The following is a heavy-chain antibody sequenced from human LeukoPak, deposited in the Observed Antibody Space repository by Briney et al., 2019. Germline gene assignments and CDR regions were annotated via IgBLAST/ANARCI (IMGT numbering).Heavy chain of an antibody. D-gene: IGHD1-26*01. CDR3: AKSWEGYSFDY. CDR1: GFTFSSHA. CDR2: ISSGSSTI. J-gene: IGHJ4*02. Sequence: QPGGSLRLSCAASGFTFSSHAMTWVRQAPGKGLEWVSYISSGSSTIYYADSVKGRFTISRDNSKNTLYLQMNSLRAEDTAVYYCAKSWEGYSFDYWGQGNLVTVSS. V-gene: IGHV3-23*01.